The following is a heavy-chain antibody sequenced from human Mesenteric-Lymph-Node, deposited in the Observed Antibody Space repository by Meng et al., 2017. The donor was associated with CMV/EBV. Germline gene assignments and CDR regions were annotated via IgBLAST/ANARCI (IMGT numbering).Heavy chain of an antibody. Sequence: SVKVSCKASGGTFSSYAISWVRQAPGQGLEWMGGIIPILGIANYVQKFQGRVTITADKSTGTAYMELSSLRSEDTAVYYCARDRIRIAAADYYYYGMDVWGQGTTVTVSS. CDR2: IIPILGIA. CDR3: ARDRIRIAAADYYYYGMDV. D-gene: IGHD6-13*01. J-gene: IGHJ6*02. CDR1: GGTFSSYA. V-gene: IGHV1-69*10.